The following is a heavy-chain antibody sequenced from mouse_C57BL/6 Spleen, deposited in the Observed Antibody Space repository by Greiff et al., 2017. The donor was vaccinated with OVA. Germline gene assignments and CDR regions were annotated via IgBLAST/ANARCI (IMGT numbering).Heavy chain of an antibody. J-gene: IGHJ4*01. V-gene: IGHV1-15*01. D-gene: IGHD3-3*01. Sequence: VQLQQSGAELVRPGASVTLSCKASGYTFTDYEMHWVKQTPVHGLEWIGAIDPETGGTAYNQKFKGKAILTADKSSSTAYMELRSLTSDDSAVYYCTREGGREDAMDYWGQGTSVTVSS. CDR3: TREGGREDAMDY. CDR1: GYTFTDYE. CDR2: IDPETGGT.